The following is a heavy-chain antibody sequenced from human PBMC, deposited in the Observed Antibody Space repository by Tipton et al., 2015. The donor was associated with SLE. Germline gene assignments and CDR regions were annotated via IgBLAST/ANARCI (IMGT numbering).Heavy chain of an antibody. CDR3: VRVVPRGGTDY. Sequence: TLSLTCSVSGYSIRSGYFWGWVRQPPGKGLEWVATLHHTGNTYYNPALENRLTISADTSKNQISLKVTSVTAADTAVYYCVRVVPRGGTDYWGQGTLITVSS. CDR1: GYSIRSGYF. V-gene: IGHV4-38-2*02. D-gene: IGHD2-15*01. J-gene: IGHJ4*02. CDR2: LHHTGNT.